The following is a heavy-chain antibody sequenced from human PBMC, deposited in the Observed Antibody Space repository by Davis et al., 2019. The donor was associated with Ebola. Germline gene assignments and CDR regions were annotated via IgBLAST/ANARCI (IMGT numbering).Heavy chain of an antibody. CDR2: TRNKANSYTT. J-gene: IGHJ6*02. D-gene: IGHD5-12*01. Sequence: PGGSLRLSCAASGFTFSNAWMSWVRQAPGKGLEWVGRTRNKANSYTTEYAASVKGRFTISRDDSKKSLYLQMNSLKTEDTAVYYCARGYTRSSKYGMDVWGQGTTVTVSS. V-gene: IGHV3-72*01. CDR1: GFTFSNAW. CDR3: ARGYTRSSKYGMDV.